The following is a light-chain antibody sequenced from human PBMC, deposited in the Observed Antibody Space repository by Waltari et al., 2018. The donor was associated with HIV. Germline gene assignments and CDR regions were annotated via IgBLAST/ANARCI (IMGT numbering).Light chain of an antibody. Sequence: QSALTQPASVSGSPGQSIPLSCTVTNSDVGSYNLVSWYQQHPGKAPKLMIYEGSKRPSGVSNRFSGSKSGNTASLTISGLQAEDEADYYCCSYAGSNTFVFGTGTKVTVL. CDR1: NSDVGSYNL. J-gene: IGLJ1*01. CDR3: CSYAGSNTFV. CDR2: EGS. V-gene: IGLV2-23*03.